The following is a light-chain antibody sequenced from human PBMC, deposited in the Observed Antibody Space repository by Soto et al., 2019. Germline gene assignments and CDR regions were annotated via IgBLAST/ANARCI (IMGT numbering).Light chain of an antibody. V-gene: IGLV2-23*02. CDR1: SSYVGTHDL. CDR3: CSSAPESTYV. CDR2: EVT. J-gene: IGLJ1*01. Sequence: QSVLTQPASVSGSPGQSITISCTGISSYVGTHDLVSWYQQHPGKGPKLRVYEVTKRPSGVSNRFSGSTSGNAASLTISGLQADDEADYFCCSSAPESTYVFGTGTKVTVL.